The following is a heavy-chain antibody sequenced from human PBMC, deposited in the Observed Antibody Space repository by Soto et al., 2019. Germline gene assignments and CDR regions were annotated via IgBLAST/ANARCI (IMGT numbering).Heavy chain of an antibody. D-gene: IGHD6-13*01. CDR3: ARDRDNSNWPNFDS. V-gene: IGHV1-69*02. J-gene: IGHJ4*02. CDR2: VLPFLDIT. CDR1: GGTFSIYT. Sequence: SVKVSCKTSGGTFSIYTISWVRQAPGQGLEWMGRVLPFLDITSYSQRFQGRVTITAVRSTTTAYMELSSLRSEDTAVYYCARDRDNSNWPNFDSWGQGTLVTVSS.